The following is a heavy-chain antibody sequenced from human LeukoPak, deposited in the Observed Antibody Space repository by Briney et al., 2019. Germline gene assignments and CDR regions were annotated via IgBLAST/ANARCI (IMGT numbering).Heavy chain of an antibody. J-gene: IGHJ3*02. D-gene: IGHD2-21*02. V-gene: IGHV4-59*01. Sequence: PSETLSLTCTVSGGSLSSYYWSWIRQPPGKGLEGIGYIYYSGSTNYNPSLKSRVTISVDTSKNQFSLKLSSVTAADTAVYYCARDHWNCGGDCYHDAFDIWGQGTMVTVSS. CDR2: IYYSGST. CDR3: ARDHWNCGGDCYHDAFDI. CDR1: GGSLSSYY.